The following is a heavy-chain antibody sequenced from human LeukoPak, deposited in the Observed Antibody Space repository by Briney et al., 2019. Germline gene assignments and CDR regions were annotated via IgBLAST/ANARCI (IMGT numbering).Heavy chain of an antibody. J-gene: IGHJ4*02. V-gene: IGHV1-18*03. CDR3: VRVAGVSIAMTVLVMPISFDY. CDR1: GFTFGTYY. Sequence: GASVKVSCKASGFTFGTYYMQWVRQAPGQGLEWMGWISTYNGNTNYAQKVQGRVTMTTDTSTSTAYMELRSLRTDDMGVYYCVRVAGVSIAMTVLVMPISFDYWGQGTLVTVPS. CDR2: ISTYNGNT. D-gene: IGHD3-22*01.